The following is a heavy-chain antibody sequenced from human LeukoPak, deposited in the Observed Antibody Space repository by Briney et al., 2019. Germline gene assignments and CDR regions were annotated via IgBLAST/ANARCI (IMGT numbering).Heavy chain of an antibody. J-gene: IGHJ5*02. V-gene: IGHV4-34*01. D-gene: IGHD1-7*01. Sequence: PSETLSLTCAVYGGSFSGYYWSWIRQPPGKGLEWIGEINHSGSTNYNPSLKSRVTISVDTSKNQFSLKLSSVTAADTAVYYCARLELLKIGFDPWGQGTLVTVSS. CDR1: GGSFSGYY. CDR3: ARLELLKIGFDP. CDR2: INHSGST.